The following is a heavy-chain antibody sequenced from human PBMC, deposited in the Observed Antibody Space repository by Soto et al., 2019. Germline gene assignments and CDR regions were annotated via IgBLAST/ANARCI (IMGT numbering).Heavy chain of an antibody. CDR2: ISSSGSTI. J-gene: IGHJ6*03. V-gene: IGHV3-11*01. CDR1: GFTFSDYY. D-gene: IGHD5-12*01. Sequence: GGSLRLSCAASGFTFSDYYMSWIRQAPGKGLEWVSYISSSGSTIYYADSVKGRFTISRDNAKNSLYLQMNSLRAEDTAVYYCAREMDIVDYYMDVWGKGTTVTVSS. CDR3: AREMDIVDYYMDV.